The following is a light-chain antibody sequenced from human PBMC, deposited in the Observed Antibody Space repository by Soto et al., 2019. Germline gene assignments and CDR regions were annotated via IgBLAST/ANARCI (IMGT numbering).Light chain of an antibody. V-gene: IGKV3-20*01. CDR1: QSVSSSY. Sequence: EIVLTQSPGTLSLSPGERATLSCRASQSVSSSYLAWYQQKPGQAPRLLIYGASSRATGIPDRCSGSGSVTDFTLTISRLEPEDFAVYYCQQYGSSHPWTFGQGTKVEIK. CDR3: QQYGSSHPWT. CDR2: GAS. J-gene: IGKJ1*01.